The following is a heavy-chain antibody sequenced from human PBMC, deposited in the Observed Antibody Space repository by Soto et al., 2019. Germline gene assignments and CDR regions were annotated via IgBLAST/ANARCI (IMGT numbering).Heavy chain of an antibody. J-gene: IGHJ3*02. CDR3: ASPALEYSSSPGGPGAFDI. CDR1: GFTFSSYW. D-gene: IGHD6-6*01. CDR2: IKQDGSEK. V-gene: IGHV3-7*01. Sequence: GGSLRLSCAASGFTFSSYWMSWVRQAPGKGLEWVANIKQDGSEKYYVDSVKGRFTISRDNAKNSLYLQMNSLGAEDTAVYYCASPALEYSSSPGGPGAFDIWGQGTMVTVSS.